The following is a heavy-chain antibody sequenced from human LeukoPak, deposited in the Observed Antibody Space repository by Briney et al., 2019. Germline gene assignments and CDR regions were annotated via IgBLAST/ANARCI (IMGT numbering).Heavy chain of an antibody. D-gene: IGHD2/OR15-2a*01. V-gene: IGHV4-30-4*01. CDR1: GGSISSGDYY. CDR2: TYYSGRT. J-gene: IGHJ4*02. CDR3: ARGRFYGPADY. Sequence: SQTLSLTCSVSGGSISSGDYYWSWIRQPPGKGLEWVGYTYYSGRTYYSPSLMSRVTISIDTSKNQFSLKLSSVTDADTAVYYCARGRFYGPADYWGQGTLLTVSS.